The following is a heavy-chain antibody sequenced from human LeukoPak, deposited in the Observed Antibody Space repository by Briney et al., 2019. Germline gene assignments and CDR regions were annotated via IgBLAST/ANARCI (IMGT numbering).Heavy chain of an antibody. D-gene: IGHD3-22*01. V-gene: IGHV5-51*01. Sequence: GESLKISCKGSGYSFASYWIGWVRQMPGKGLEWMAIIYPGDSETKYSPSFQGQVTISVDKSISTAYLQWSSLKASDTATYYCARPLADYDSSGYWTSHFDYWGQVTLVTVSS. CDR2: IYPGDSET. CDR3: ARPLADYDSSGYWTSHFDY. CDR1: GYSFASYW. J-gene: IGHJ4*02.